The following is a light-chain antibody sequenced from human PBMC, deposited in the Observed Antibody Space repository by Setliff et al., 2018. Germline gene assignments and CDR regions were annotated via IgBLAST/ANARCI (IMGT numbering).Light chain of an antibody. CDR3: SSYGGSNNWSV. Sequence: QSALTQPPSASGSPGQSLTISCTGTSSDVGAYNYVSWYQQHPGKAPKLMIYEVTKRPSGVPDRFSGSKSGNTASLTVSGLQADDEADYYCSSYGGSNNWSVFGTGTKVTVL. CDR1: SSDVGAYNY. CDR2: EVT. J-gene: IGLJ1*01. V-gene: IGLV2-8*01.